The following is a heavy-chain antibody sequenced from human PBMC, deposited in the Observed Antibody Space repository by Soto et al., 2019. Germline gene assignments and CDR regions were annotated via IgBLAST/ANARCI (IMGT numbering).Heavy chain of an antibody. D-gene: IGHD2-8*01. J-gene: IGHJ4*02. CDR2: ISYDGSNK. Sequence: GGSLRLSCAASGFTFSSYGMHWVRQAPGKGLEWVAVISYDGSNKYYADSVKGRFTISRDNSKNTLYLQMNSLRAEDTAVYYCAKDRGIVLMVYQFDYWGQGTLVTVSS. CDR3: AKDRGIVLMVYQFDY. CDR1: GFTFSSYG. V-gene: IGHV3-30*18.